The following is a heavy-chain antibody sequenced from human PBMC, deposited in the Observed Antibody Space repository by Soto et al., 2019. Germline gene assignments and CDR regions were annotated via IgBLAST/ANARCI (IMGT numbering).Heavy chain of an antibody. CDR3: TRPGYSNYDSDY. CDR2: IRSRSNGYAT. V-gene: IGHV3-73*02. J-gene: IGHJ4*02. D-gene: IGHD5-12*01. CDR1: GFTLSGSV. Sequence: EVQLVESGGGLVQPGGSLKLSCAASGFTLSGSVIYWVRQASGKGLEWVGRIRSRSNGYATAYAASVRGRFTISRDDSKNTAYLQMDSLKTEHTAVYYCTRPGYSNYDSDYWGQGTLVTVSS.